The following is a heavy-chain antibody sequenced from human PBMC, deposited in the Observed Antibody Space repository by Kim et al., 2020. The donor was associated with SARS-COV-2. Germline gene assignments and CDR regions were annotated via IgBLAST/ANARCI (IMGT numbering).Heavy chain of an antibody. CDR3: ARDNGWNGGNPGPLDY. Sequence: GGSLRLSCAASGFTFSSYGMHWVRQAPGKGLEWVAVISYDGSNKYYADSVKGRFTISRDNSKNTLYLQMNSLKAEDTAVYYCARDNGWNGGNPGPLDYWGQGTLVTVSS. D-gene: IGHD1-1*01. CDR2: ISYDGSNK. V-gene: IGHV3-33*05. CDR1: GFTFSSYG. J-gene: IGHJ4*02.